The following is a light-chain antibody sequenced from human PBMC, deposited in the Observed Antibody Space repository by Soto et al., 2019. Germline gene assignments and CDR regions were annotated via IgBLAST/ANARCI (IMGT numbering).Light chain of an antibody. J-gene: IGLJ2*01. CDR2: ENN. CDR1: SSNCGNNY. Sequence: QSVLTQPPPVSAAPGQKAPISRSGSSSNCGNNYVSWYQQLPGTAPKLLIYENNKRPSGIPDRFSGSKSGTSATLGITGLQTGDEADYYCGTWDSSLSAVVFGGGTQLTVL. CDR3: GTWDSSLSAVV. V-gene: IGLV1-51*02.